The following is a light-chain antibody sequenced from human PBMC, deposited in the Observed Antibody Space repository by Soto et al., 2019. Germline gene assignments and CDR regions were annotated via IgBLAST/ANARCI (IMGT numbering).Light chain of an antibody. CDR3: SSYSTTSSPHVL. CDR1: SSNIGAGFG. CDR2: NNT. Sequence: QSVLTQPPSVSGAPGQRVTISCTGSSSNIGAGFGVQWYQQFPRTAPRLLMYNNTNRPSGVPDRFSASKSGSTASLTISGIQAEDEADYYCSSYSTTSSPHVLFGGGTKLTVL. J-gene: IGLJ2*01. V-gene: IGLV1-40*01.